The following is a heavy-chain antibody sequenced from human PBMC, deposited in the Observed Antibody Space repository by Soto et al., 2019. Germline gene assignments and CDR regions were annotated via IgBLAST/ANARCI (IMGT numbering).Heavy chain of an antibody. CDR2: IYWDVDK. Sequence: SGPTLVNPTQTLTLTCTFSGFSLSTSGVGVGWIRQPPGKALEWLSLIYWDVDKGYSPSLKSRLTITKDTSKNQVVLTRTNMDPVDTATYYCAHSKVPDGSNAFDIWGQGTMVTVSS. CDR1: GFSLSTSGVG. V-gene: IGHV2-5*02. J-gene: IGHJ3*02. CDR3: AHSKVPDGSNAFDI.